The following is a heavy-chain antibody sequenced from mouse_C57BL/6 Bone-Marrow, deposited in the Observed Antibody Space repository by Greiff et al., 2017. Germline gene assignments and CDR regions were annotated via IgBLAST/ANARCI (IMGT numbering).Heavy chain of an antibody. CDR2: ISSGGSYT. Sequence: EVKLEESGGDLVKPGGSLKLSCAASGFTFSSYGMSWVRQTPDKRLEWVATISSGGSYTYYPDSVKGRFTISRDNAKNTLYLQMSSLKSEDTAMYYCARRVYGSGAMDYWGQGTSVTVSS. J-gene: IGHJ4*01. CDR1: GFTFSSYG. D-gene: IGHD1-1*01. V-gene: IGHV5-6*02. CDR3: ARRVYGSGAMDY.